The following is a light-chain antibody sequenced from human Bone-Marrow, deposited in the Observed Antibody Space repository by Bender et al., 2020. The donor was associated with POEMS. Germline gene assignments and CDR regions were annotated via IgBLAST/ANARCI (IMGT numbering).Light chain of an antibody. CDR3: GAYTSGNTVL. CDR1: NSDVGGYNY. V-gene: IGLV2-14*01. Sequence: QSALTQPASVSGSPGQSITISCTGTNSDVGGYNYVSWYQHHPGKDPKLLIYEVSNRPSWVSNRFSGSKSGNTASLTISVLHAENKSVYYCGAYTSGNTVLFGGGTKVSVL. CDR2: EVS. J-gene: IGLJ2*01.